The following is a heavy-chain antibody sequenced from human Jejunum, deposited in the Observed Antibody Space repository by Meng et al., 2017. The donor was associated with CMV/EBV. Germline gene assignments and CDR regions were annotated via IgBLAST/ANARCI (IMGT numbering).Heavy chain of an antibody. J-gene: IGHJ4*02. CDR2: MNPNSGNT. Sequence: KVSCKASGYTFTNYDINWVRQATGQGLEWMGWMNPNSGNTTFAQKFQGRLTLTRETSISTAYMELNNLRSDDTAVYYCARGNYIPHNWGQGTLVTVSS. V-gene: IGHV1-8*03. CDR1: GYTFTNYD. D-gene: IGHD2/OR15-2a*01. CDR3: ARGNYIPHN.